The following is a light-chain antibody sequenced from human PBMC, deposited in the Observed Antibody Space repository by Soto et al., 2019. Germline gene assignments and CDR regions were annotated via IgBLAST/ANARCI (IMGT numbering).Light chain of an antibody. V-gene: IGKV1-9*01. Sequence: DIQLTQSPSSPSASVGDRVTITCRASQGISTYLAWYQQKPGEAPKLLIYAASTLQSGVPARFSGSGSGTDFTLTISSLQPEDFATYYCQQRNSYPLTFGGGTKVDIK. CDR2: AAS. J-gene: IGKJ4*01. CDR3: QQRNSYPLT. CDR1: QGISTY.